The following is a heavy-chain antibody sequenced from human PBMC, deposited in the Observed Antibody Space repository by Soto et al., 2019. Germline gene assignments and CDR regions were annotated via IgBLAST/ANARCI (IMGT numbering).Heavy chain of an antibody. V-gene: IGHV3-33*08. D-gene: IGHD3-22*01. Sequence: PGGSLRLSCAASGFTFSSYVMHWVRQAPGQGLEWVTAIWYDGTNKYYADSVKGRFTISRGNSKNTLYLQTNSLRAEDTAVYYCARLTSINYYDSSGYYGSFDYWGHGTLVTVSS. CDR2: IWYDGTNK. J-gene: IGHJ4*01. CDR3: ARLTSINYYDSSGYYGSFDY. CDR1: GFTFSSYV.